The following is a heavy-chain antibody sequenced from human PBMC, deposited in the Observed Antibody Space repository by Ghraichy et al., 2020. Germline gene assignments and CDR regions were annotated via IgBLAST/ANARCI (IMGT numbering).Heavy chain of an antibody. V-gene: IGHV3-7*03. CDR1: GVTSTKYW. CDR3: ATSQHSSAWN. J-gene: IGHJ1*01. Sequence: LLLTCAASGVTSTKYWMSWVRQAPGKGLEWVAHINPDGSDKYYVDSVKDRFTISRDNDKNSLYLQLDSLRPGDTAVYFCATSQHSSAWNWGQGTLVTVSS. CDR2: INPDGSDK. D-gene: IGHD2-21*01.